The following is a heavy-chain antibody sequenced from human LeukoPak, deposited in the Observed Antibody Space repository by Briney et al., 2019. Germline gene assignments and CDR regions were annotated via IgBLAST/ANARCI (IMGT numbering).Heavy chain of an antibody. J-gene: IGHJ4*02. CDR1: GFTLSSFW. Sequence: GGSLRLSCAASGFTLSSFWIYWVRQAPGKGLVWVSRINKDGSSTTYADSVRGRFTNSRDNAKNTLYLQMHSLRVDDTAVYYCARGYISGSIDYWGQGTLVTVSP. CDR3: ARGYISGSIDY. V-gene: IGHV3-74*01. CDR2: INKDGSST. D-gene: IGHD3-3*02.